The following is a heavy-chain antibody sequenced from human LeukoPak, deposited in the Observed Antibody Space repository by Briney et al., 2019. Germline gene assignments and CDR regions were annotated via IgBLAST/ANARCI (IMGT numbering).Heavy chain of an antibody. CDR2: IYYSGST. J-gene: IGHJ6*02. V-gene: IGHV4-59*01. CDR1: GGSISSYY. CDR3: ARVDYYYYGMDV. Sequence: SETLSLTCTVSGGSISSYYWSWIRQPPGKGLEWIGYIYYSGSTNYNPSLKSRVTISVDTSKNQFSLKLSSVTAADTAVYYCARVDYYYYGMDVWGQGTTVTVSS.